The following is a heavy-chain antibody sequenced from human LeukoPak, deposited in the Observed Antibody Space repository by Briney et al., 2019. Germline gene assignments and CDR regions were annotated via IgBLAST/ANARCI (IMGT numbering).Heavy chain of an antibody. J-gene: IGHJ3*02. CDR1: GYTFTGYY. CDR3: ASSSSYLDAFDI. CDR2: ISAYNGNT. V-gene: IGHV1-18*04. D-gene: IGHD6-13*01. Sequence: PLASVKVSCEASGYTFTGYYMHWVRQAPGQGLEWMGWISAYNGNTNYAQKLQGRVTMTTDTSTSTAYMELRSLRSDNTAVYYCASSSSYLDAFDIWGQGTMVTVSS.